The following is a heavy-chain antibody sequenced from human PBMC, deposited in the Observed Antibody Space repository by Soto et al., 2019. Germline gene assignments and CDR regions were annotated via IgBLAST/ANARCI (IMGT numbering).Heavy chain of an antibody. CDR2: IYYSGST. Sequence: SETLSLTCTVSGGSISSYYWSWIRQPPGKGLEWIGYIYYSGSTNYNPSLKSRVTISVDTSKNQFSLKLSSVTAADTAVYYCARDSSIVVPADFYYYYGMDVWGQGTTVTVSS. CDR3: ARDSSIVVPADFYYYYGMDV. CDR1: GGSISSYY. D-gene: IGHD2-2*01. V-gene: IGHV4-59*01. J-gene: IGHJ6*02.